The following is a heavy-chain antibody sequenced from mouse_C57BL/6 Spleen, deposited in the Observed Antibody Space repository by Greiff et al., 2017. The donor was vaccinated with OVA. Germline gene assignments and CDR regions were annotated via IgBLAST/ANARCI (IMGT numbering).Heavy chain of an antibody. CDR2: INPNNGGT. D-gene: IGHD2-3*01. CDR1: GYTFTDYN. CDR3: ARGYYPWFAY. Sequence: EVKLMESGPELVKPGASVKIPCKASGYTFTDYNMDWVKQSHGKSLEWIGDINPNNGGTIYNQKFKGKATLTVDKSSSTAYMELRSLTSEDTAVYYCARGYYPWFAYWGQGTLVTVSA. V-gene: IGHV1-18*01. J-gene: IGHJ3*01.